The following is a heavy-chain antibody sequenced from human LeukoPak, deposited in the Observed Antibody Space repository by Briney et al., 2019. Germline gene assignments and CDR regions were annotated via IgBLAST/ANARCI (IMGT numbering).Heavy chain of an antibody. V-gene: IGHV1-69*01. CDR3: ARAPGDCSSTSCYLYYFDY. CDR2: IIPIFGTA. D-gene: IGHD2-2*01. CDR1: GGTFSSYA. J-gene: IGHJ4*02. Sequence: GASVKVSCKASGGTFSSYAISWVRQAPGQGLEWMGGIIPIFGTANYAQKFQGRVTITADESTSTAYMELSSLRSEDTAVYYCARAPGDCSSTSCYLYYFDYWGQGTLVTVSS.